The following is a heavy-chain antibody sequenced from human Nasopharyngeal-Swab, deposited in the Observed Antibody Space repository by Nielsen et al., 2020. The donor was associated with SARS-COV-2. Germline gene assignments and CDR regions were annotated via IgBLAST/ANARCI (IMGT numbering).Heavy chain of an antibody. CDR3: AKGTGGYQLLYFDY. V-gene: IGHV3-23*01. Sequence: GGSLRLSCAASGFTFSSYAMSWVRQAPGKGLEWVSAISGSGGSTYYADAVKGRFTISRDNSKNTLYLQMNSLRAEDTAVYYCAKGTGGYQLLYFDYWGQGTLVTVSS. CDR2: ISGSGGST. D-gene: IGHD2-2*01. CDR1: GFTFSSYA. J-gene: IGHJ4*02.